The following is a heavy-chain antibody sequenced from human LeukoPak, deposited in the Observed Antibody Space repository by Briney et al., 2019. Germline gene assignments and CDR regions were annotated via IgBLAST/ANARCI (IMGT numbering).Heavy chain of an antibody. CDR3: ARGIVATIYYYYYMDV. CDR2: IKQDGSEK. CDR1: GFTFSSYW. J-gene: IGHJ6*03. Sequence: GGSLRLSCAASGFTFSSYWMSWVRQAPGRGLEWVANIKQDGSEKYYVDSVKGRFTISRDNAKNSLYLQMNSLRAEDTAVYYCARGIVATIYYYYYMDVWGKGTTVTISS. V-gene: IGHV3-7*01. D-gene: IGHD5-12*01.